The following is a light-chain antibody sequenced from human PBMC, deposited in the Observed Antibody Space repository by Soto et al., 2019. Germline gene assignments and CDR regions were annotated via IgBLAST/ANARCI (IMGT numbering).Light chain of an antibody. CDR1: QGISSY. CDR2: AAS. V-gene: IGKV1-8*01. Sequence: AXRMXQSPSSXSXXXXXXXXXXXRASQGISSYLAWYQQKPGKAPKLLIYAASTLQSGVPSRFSGSGSGTDFTLTISCLQSEDFATYYCQQYYSYPLYTFGQGTKLEIK. J-gene: IGKJ2*01. CDR3: QQYYSYPLYT.